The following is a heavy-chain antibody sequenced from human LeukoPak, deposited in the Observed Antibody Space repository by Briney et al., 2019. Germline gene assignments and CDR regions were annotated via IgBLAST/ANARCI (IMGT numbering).Heavy chain of an antibody. CDR3: ARDSDPLAVAGTDPFDY. Sequence: SVKVSCKASGGTFSSYAISWVRQAPGQGLEWMGGIIPIFGTANYAQKFQGRVTITADESTSTAYMELSSLRSEDTAVYYCARDSDPLAVAGTDPFDYWGQGTLVTVSS. CDR1: GGTFSSYA. CDR2: IIPIFGTA. D-gene: IGHD6-19*01. J-gene: IGHJ4*02. V-gene: IGHV1-69*13.